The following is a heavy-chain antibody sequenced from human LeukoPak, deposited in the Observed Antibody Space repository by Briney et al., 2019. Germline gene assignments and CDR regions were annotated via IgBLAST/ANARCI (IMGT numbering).Heavy chain of an antibody. D-gene: IGHD5-18*01. V-gene: IGHV3-30*18. J-gene: IGHJ4*02. Sequence: PGRSLRLSCAASGFTFSSYGMHWVRQAPGKGLEWVAVISYDGSNKYYADSVKGRFTISRDNSKNTLYLQMNSLSAEDTAMNYCAKSMSTAYRGFFDYWGQGILVSVSS. CDR1: GFTFSSYG. CDR3: AKSMSTAYRGFFDY. CDR2: ISYDGSNK.